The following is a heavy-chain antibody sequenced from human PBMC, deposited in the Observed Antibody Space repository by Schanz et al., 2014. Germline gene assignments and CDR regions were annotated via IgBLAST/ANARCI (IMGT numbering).Heavy chain of an antibody. CDR3: ATCSGGTCHAKPVLDN. J-gene: IGHJ4*02. Sequence: QVQLVQSGAEVEKPGASVKVSCKASGYTFTNYAMNWVRQAPGQGPQWMGRISPLLGVANYAQEFQGRLTITADTSTSTAYMELSSLRSEDTAVYYCATCSGGTCHAKPVLDNWGQGTLVTVSS. D-gene: IGHD2-15*01. CDR1: GYTFTNYA. CDR2: ISPLLGVA. V-gene: IGHV1-69*09.